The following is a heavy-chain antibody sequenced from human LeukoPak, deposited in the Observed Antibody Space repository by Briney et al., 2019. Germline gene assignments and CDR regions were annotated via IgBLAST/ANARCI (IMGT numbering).Heavy chain of an antibody. CDR2: IHRSGYT. J-gene: IGHJ4*02. CDR1: GYSISTSYY. Sequence: PSETLSLTCAVSGYSISTSYYWGWIRQPPGKGLEWIGIIHRSGYTYYNPSLKSRVTISLDTSKNQFSLQLSSVTAADTALYYCARASNSGYYYFDYWGQGTLVTVSS. CDR3: ARASNSGYYYFDY. D-gene: IGHD3-22*01. V-gene: IGHV4-38-2*01.